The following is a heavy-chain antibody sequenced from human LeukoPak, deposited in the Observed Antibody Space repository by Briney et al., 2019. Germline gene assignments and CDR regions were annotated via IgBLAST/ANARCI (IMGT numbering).Heavy chain of an antibody. V-gene: IGHV3-9*01. Sequence: GGSLRLSCAASGFTFDDYAMHWVRQAPGKGLEWVSGISWNSGSIGYADSVKGRFTISRDNAKNSLYLQMNSLRAEDTAVYYCARVRYFDWLRDYWGQGTLVTVSS. CDR1: GFTFDDYA. CDR2: ISWNSGSI. J-gene: IGHJ4*02. D-gene: IGHD3-9*01. CDR3: ARVRYFDWLRDY.